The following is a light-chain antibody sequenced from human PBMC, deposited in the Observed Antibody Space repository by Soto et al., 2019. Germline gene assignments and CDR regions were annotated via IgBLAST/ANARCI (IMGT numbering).Light chain of an antibody. V-gene: IGKV3-15*01. CDR2: GAS. Sequence: EIVMTQSPAPLSGSPGERAPLPCRAIRGFRTSLAWYQQKPGQAPRLLIFGASPRATGIPARFSGSGSGSEFTLTISSLQSEDFAVYSCQQYNNWPLVTFGGGTKLEIK. J-gene: IGKJ4*01. CDR1: RGFRTS. CDR3: QQYNNWPLVT.